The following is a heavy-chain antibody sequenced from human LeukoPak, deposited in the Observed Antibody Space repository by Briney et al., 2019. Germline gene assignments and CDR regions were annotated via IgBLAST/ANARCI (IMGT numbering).Heavy chain of an antibody. CDR1: GFTVSSNY. D-gene: IGHD6-19*01. V-gene: IGHV3-66*01. CDR3: ARVEIAVAGTPFDY. J-gene: IGHJ4*02. Sequence: GGSLRLSCAASGFTVSSNYMSWVRQAQGKGLEWVSVIYSGGSTYYADSVKGRFTISRDNSKNTLYLQMNSLRAEDTAVYYCARVEIAVAGTPFDYWGQGTLVTVSS. CDR2: IYSGGST.